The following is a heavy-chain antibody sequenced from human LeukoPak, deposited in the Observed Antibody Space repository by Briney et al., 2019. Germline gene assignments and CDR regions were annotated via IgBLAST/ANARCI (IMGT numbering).Heavy chain of an antibody. CDR2: IRYDGSNK. CDR3: ARRTALWFADY. D-gene: IGHD3-10*01. Sequence: GGSLRLSCAASGFTFNTYGIHWVRQAPGKGPEWVAFIRYDGSNKYYADSVKGRFTISRDNSKNTLYLQMNSLRAEDTAVYYCARRTALWFADYWGQGTLVTVSS. CDR1: GFTFNTYG. J-gene: IGHJ4*02. V-gene: IGHV3-30*02.